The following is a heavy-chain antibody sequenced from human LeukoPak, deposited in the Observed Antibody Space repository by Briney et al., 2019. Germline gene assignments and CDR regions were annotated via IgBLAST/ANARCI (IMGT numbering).Heavy chain of an antibody. CDR3: ARAPVGYYDFWSGSDYYYYGMDV. Sequence: ASVTVSCKASGYTFTSYYMHWVRQAPGQGLEWMGIINPSGGSTNYAQKFQGRVTMTMDTSTSTVYMELSSLRSEDTAVYYCARAPVGYYDFWSGSDYYYYGMDVWGQGTTVTVSS. CDR2: INPSGGST. J-gene: IGHJ6*02. CDR1: GYTFTSYY. V-gene: IGHV1-46*01. D-gene: IGHD3-3*01.